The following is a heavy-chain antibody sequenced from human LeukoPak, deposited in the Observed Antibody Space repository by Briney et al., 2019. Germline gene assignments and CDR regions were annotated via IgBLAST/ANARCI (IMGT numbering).Heavy chain of an antibody. J-gene: IGHJ4*02. CDR3: ARDISARYDY. Sequence: SETLSLTCTVSNYSISSGYYWGWFRQPPGKGLEWIGSMHHSGSTYQTPSLKSRVTMSVDTSKNQFSLRLSSVTAADTAVYYCARDISARYDYWGQGAPVTVSS. CDR1: NYSISSGYY. V-gene: IGHV4-38-2*02. CDR2: MHHSGST. D-gene: IGHD1-14*01.